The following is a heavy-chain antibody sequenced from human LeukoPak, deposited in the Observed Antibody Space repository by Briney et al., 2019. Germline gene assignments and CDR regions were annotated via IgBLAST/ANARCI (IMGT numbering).Heavy chain of an antibody. V-gene: IGHV3-23*01. Sequence: PGGSLRLSCAASGFTFSAFAMTWVRQAPGKGLEWVSTITGDGDNTYSADSVKGRITFSRDNSKNTLSLQLRSLRAEDTAVYYCAKDLSYTSGSSDYWGQGTLVTVSS. CDR3: AKDLSYTSGSSDY. J-gene: IGHJ4*02. D-gene: IGHD6-19*01. CDR2: ITGDGDNT. CDR1: GFTFSAFA.